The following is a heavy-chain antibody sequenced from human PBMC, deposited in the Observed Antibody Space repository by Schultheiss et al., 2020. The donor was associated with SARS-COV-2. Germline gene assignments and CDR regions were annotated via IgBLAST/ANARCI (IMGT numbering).Heavy chain of an antibody. CDR1: GFTVSSNY. Sequence: GGSLRLSCAASGFTVSSNYMSWVRQAPGKGLVWISRINGDGSSVTYADSVKGRFTISRDNAQNTVYLQMNSLRAEDTALYYCARREDTISFTYWGQGTLVTVSS. CDR2: INGDGSSV. CDR3: ARREDTISFTY. D-gene: IGHD2-15*01. V-gene: IGHV3-74*03. J-gene: IGHJ4*02.